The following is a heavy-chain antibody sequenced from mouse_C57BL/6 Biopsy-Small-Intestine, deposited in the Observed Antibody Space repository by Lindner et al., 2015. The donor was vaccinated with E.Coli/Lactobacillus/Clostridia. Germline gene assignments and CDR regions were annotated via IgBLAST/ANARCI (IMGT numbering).Heavy chain of an antibody. CDR1: GFSLTSYV. V-gene: IGHV2-9*01. J-gene: IGHJ1*01. CDR3: AKHKDYDGSPLYWYFDV. CDR2: IWAGGST. D-gene: IGHD1-1*01. Sequence: VQLQESGPVLVAPSQSLSITCTVSGFSLTSYVIHWVRQPPGKGLEWLGVIWAGGSTNYNSALMSRLSISKDNSKSQVFLKMNSLQTDDTAMYYCAKHKDYDGSPLYWYFDVWGAGTTVTVSS.